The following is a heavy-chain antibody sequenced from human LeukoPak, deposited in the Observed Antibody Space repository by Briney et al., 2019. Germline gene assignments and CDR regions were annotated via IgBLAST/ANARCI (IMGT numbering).Heavy chain of an antibody. V-gene: IGHV4-34*01. J-gene: IGHJ4*02. Sequence: SETLSLTCAVYGGSFSGYYWSWIRQPPGKGLEWIGEINHSGSTNYNPSLKSRVTISVDTSKNQFSLKLSSVTAADTAVYYCASAAGSGGSLLRLPRGYFDYWGQGTLVTVSS. D-gene: IGHD2-15*01. CDR2: INHSGST. CDR3: ASAAGSGGSLLRLPRGYFDY. CDR1: GGSFSGYY.